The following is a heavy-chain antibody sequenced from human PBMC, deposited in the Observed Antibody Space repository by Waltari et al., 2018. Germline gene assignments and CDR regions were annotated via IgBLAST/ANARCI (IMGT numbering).Heavy chain of an antibody. V-gene: IGHV1-69*02. CDR3: ARGPNSGYDLRTVYYFDY. D-gene: IGHD5-12*01. J-gene: IGHJ4*02. CDR1: GGTFSSYT. Sequence: QVQLVQSGAEVKKPGSSVKVSCKASGGTFSSYTISWVRQAPGQGLEWMGRIIPSLGIANYAQKFQGRVPITADKSTSTAYMELSSLRSEDTALYYCARGPNSGYDLRTVYYFDYWGRERWSPSPQ. CDR2: IIPSLGIA.